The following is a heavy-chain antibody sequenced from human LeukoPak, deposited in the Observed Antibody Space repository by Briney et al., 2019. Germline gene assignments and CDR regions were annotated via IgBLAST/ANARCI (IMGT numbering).Heavy chain of an antibody. J-gene: IGHJ4*02. CDR3: ATETNGRHYDY. V-gene: IGHV3-21*06. CDR1: GLTFSTSG. CDR2: IGPTGFDR. Sequence: GGSLRLSCTTSGLTFSTSGFNWVRQAPGKGLEWVASIGPTGFDRYHADSSKGRFTISRDNANNCLYLQMDSLRAEDTAVYYCATETNGRHYDYWGQGTLLTVSS. D-gene: IGHD2-8*01.